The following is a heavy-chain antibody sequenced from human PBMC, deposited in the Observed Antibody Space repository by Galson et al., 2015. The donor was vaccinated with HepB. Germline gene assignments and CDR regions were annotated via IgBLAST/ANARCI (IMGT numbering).Heavy chain of an antibody. V-gene: IGHV3-30*04. Sequence: SLRLSCAGSGFTFGDYAMSWFRQAPGKGLEWVAVISYDGSNKYYADSVKGRFTISRDNSKNTLYLQMNSLRAEDTAMYYCAREMATILDYWGQGTLVTVSS. CDR2: ISYDGSNK. CDR1: GFTFGDYA. D-gene: IGHD5-24*01. J-gene: IGHJ4*02. CDR3: AREMATILDY.